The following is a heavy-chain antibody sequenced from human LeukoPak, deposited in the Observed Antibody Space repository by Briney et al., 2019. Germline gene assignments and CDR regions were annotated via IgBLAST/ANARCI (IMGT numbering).Heavy chain of an antibody. J-gene: IGHJ6*03. CDR3: ARHYDFWSGYPIRDYYYYYYMDV. Sequence: ASETLSLTCTVSGGSISSYYWSWIRQPAGKGLEWIGRIYTSGSTNYNPSLKSRVTMSVDTSKNQFSLKLSSVTAADTAVYYCARHYDFWSGYPIRDYYYYYYMDVWGKGTTVTVSS. CDR1: GGSISSYY. D-gene: IGHD3-3*01. CDR2: IYTSGST. V-gene: IGHV4-4*07.